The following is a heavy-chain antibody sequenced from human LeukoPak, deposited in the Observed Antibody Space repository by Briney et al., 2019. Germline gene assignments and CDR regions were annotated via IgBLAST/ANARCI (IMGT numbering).Heavy chain of an antibody. CDR2: IYTSGST. Sequence: ASETLSLTCTVSGGSISSGSYYWSWIRQPAGKGLEWIGRIYTSGSTNYNPSLKSRVTISVDTSKNQFSLKLSSVTAADTAVYYCASHGDRGGYWGQGTLVTVSS. D-gene: IGHD3-10*01. V-gene: IGHV4-61*02. CDR3: ASHGDRGGY. J-gene: IGHJ4*02. CDR1: GGSISSGSYY.